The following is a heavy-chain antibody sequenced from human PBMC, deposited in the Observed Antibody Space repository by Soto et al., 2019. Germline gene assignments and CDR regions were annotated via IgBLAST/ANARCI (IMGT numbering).Heavy chain of an antibody. CDR1: GFTFSSYA. V-gene: IGHV3-23*01. CDR2: ISGSGGST. D-gene: IGHD6-6*01. J-gene: IGHJ2*01. Sequence: EVQLLESGGGLVQPGGSLRLSCAASGFTFSSYAMSWVRQAPGKGLEWVSAISGSGGSTYYADSVKGRFTISRDNSKNTLYLQMNSLRAEDTAVYYCAKNRGAAHDSLSIWYFDLWGRGTLVTVSS. CDR3: AKNRGAAHDSLSIWYFDL.